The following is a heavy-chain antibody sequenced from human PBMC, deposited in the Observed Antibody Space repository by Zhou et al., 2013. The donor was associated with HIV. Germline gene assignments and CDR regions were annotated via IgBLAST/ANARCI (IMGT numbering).Heavy chain of an antibody. CDR1: GASISSHY. CDR2: IYRSGGT. Sequence: VQLQESGPGLVKPSQTLSLTCAVSGASISSHYWSWIRQSPGKALEWIGYIYRSGGTNYNPSLSSRVTISIDSSKNQFSLNLYSVTAADAAVYYCAKGWGTGWDVGPWVFDSWGPGEPCSPSPQ. CDR3: AKGWGTGWDVGPWVFDS. J-gene: IGHJ5*01. V-gene: IGHV4-59*11. D-gene: IGHD6-19*01.